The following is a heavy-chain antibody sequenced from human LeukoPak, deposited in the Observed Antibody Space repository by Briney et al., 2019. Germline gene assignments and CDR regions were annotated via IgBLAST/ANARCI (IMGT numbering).Heavy chain of an antibody. V-gene: IGHV1-2*04. Sequence: GESLKISCKASGYTFTGYYMHWVRQAPGQGLEWMGWINPNSGGTNYAQKFQGWVTMTRDTSISTAYMELSRLRSDDTAVYYCARGYVAAAGTGDWFDPWGQGTLVTVSS. CDR2: INPNSGGT. D-gene: IGHD6-13*01. CDR1: GYTFTGYY. CDR3: ARGYVAAAGTGDWFDP. J-gene: IGHJ5*02.